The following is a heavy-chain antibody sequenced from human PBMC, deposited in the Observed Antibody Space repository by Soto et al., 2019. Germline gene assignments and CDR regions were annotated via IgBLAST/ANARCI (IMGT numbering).Heavy chain of an antibody. Sequence: QVQLVQSGAEVKNPGASVKVSCMTSGYIFTNYGIGWARQAPGQGLEWMGWINTYNGNTNYAQNLQGRLTLTTDTSTSTAYMELRSLRSNDTAIYYCAMVDVYVTPSPQDVWGQGTTVNVSS. V-gene: IGHV1-18*01. CDR2: INTYNGNT. D-gene: IGHD3-16*01. CDR3: AMVDVYVTPSPQDV. CDR1: GYIFTNYG. J-gene: IGHJ6*02.